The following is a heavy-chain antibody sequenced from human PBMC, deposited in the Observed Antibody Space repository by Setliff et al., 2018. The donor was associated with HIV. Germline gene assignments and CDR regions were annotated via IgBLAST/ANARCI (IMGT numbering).Heavy chain of an antibody. CDR3: ARDCRVGWVFTYGMDV. CDR1: GFTFSRHG. J-gene: IGHJ6*02. V-gene: IGHV3-30*04. D-gene: IGHD6-13*01. CDR2: ISYDGSKK. Sequence: PGGSLRLSCAASGFTFSRHGMHWVRQAPGKGLEWVAFISYDGSKKYDADFVKGRFTISRDNSKNTLYLQMNSLRPEDTAVYYCARDCRVGWVFTYGMDVWGQGTLVTVSS.